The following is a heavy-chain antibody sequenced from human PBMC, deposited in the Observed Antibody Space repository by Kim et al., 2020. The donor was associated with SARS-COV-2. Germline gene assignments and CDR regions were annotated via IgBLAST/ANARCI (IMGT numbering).Heavy chain of an antibody. J-gene: IGHJ4*02. CDR1: GFTFSSYD. Sequence: GGSLRLSCAASGFTFSSYDMHWVRQATGKGLEWVSAIGTAGDTYYPGSVKGRFTISRENAKNSLYLQMNSLRAGDTAVYYCARIATEAGDFDYWGQGTLVTVSS. CDR2: IGTAGDT. V-gene: IGHV3-13*04. D-gene: IGHD2-21*01. CDR3: ARIATEAGDFDY.